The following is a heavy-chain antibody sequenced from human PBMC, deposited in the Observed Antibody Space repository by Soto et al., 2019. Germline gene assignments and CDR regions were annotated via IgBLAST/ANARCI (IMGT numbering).Heavy chain of an antibody. Sequence: SVKVSCKASGGTFSSYAISWVRQAPGQGLEWMGGIIPIFGTANYAQKFQGRVTITADKSTSTAYMELSSLRSEDTAVYYCARGNWLGSHSSWHNWFDPWGQGTLVTVSS. CDR1: GGTFSSYA. V-gene: IGHV1-69*06. CDR3: ARGNWLGSHSSWHNWFDP. CDR2: IIPIFGTA. D-gene: IGHD6-13*01. J-gene: IGHJ5*02.